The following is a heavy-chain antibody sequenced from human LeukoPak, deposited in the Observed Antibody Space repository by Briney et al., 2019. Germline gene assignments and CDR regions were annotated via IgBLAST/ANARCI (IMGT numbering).Heavy chain of an antibody. Sequence: SETLSLTCTVSGGSISSYYWSWIRQPPGKGLEWIGYIYYSGSTNYNPSLKSRVTISVDTSKNQFSLKLSSVPAADTAVYYCARLYDSSGYPYYMDVWGKGTTVTVSS. D-gene: IGHD3-22*01. J-gene: IGHJ6*03. CDR3: ARLYDSSGYPYYMDV. V-gene: IGHV4-59*08. CDR1: GGSISSYY. CDR2: IYYSGST.